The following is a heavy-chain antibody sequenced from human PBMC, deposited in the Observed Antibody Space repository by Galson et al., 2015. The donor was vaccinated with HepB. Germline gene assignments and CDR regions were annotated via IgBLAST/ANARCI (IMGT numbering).Heavy chain of an antibody. CDR3: ARASLPYSSSWSIGYNWFDP. CDR2: ISYDGSNK. D-gene: IGHD6-13*01. Sequence: SLRLSCAASGFTFSSYAMHWVRQAPGKGLEWVAVISYDGSNKYYADSVKGRFTISRDNSKNTLYLQMNSLRAEDTAVYYCARASLPYSSSWSIGYNWFDPWGQGTLVTVSS. V-gene: IGHV3-30-3*01. CDR1: GFTFSSYA. J-gene: IGHJ5*02.